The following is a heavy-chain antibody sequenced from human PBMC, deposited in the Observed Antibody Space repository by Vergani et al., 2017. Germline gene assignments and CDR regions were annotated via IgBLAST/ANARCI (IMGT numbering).Heavy chain of an antibody. CDR2: LTGGGGST. J-gene: IGHJ4*02. CDR3: VKDAGSYENFFDS. Sequence: EVQLLESGGSLKQPGGSVRLSCAAPGFTFRTYAMHWVRQAPGKGLEWVSALTGGGGSTYYADSFKGRFIISRDNSRDTLYLQMNSLRPEDTATYYCVKDAGSYENFFDSWGQGTLVTVSS. D-gene: IGHD1-26*01. CDR1: GFTFRTYA. V-gene: IGHV3-23*01.